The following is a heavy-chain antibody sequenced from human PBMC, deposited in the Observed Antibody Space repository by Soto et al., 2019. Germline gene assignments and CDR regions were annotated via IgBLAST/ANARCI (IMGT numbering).Heavy chain of an antibody. V-gene: IGHV4-31*03. CDR2: IYYSGST. Sequence: QVQLQESGPGLVKPSQTLSLTCTVSGGSISSGGYYWSWIRQHPGKGLEWIGYIYYSGSTYYNPSLKGRVTISVDTSKNQFSLKLSSVTAADTAVYYCASPGYCTNGVCYDAFDIWGQGTMVTVSS. J-gene: IGHJ3*02. D-gene: IGHD2-8*01. CDR1: GGSISSGGYY. CDR3: ASPGYCTNGVCYDAFDI.